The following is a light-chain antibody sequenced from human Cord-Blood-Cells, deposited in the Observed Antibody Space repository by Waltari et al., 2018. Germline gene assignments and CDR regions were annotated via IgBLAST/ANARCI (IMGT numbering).Light chain of an antibody. CDR2: EGS. J-gene: IGLJ2*01. Sequence: QSALTQPASVSGSPGQSITISCTGTSSDVGSYNLVSWSQQPPGKAPKLMIYEGSKRPSGVSHRFAGSKSGNTASLTIAGLQAEDEADYYCCSYAGSSTLVFGGGTKLTVL. V-gene: IGLV2-23*01. CDR3: CSYAGSSTLV. CDR1: SSDVGSYNL.